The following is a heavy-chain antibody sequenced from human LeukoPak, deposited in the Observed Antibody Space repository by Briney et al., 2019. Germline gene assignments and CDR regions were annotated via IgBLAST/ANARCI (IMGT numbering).Heavy chain of an antibody. D-gene: IGHD4-23*01. Sequence: SVKVSCKASGGTFSSYAISWVRQAPGQGLEWMGGIIPIFGTANYAQKFQGRVTITTDESTSTAYMELSSLRSEDTAVYYCARDLGGGTSGEYFDLWGRGTLVTVSS. CDR2: IIPIFGTA. V-gene: IGHV1-69*05. J-gene: IGHJ2*01. CDR1: GGTFSSYA. CDR3: ARDLGGGTSGEYFDL.